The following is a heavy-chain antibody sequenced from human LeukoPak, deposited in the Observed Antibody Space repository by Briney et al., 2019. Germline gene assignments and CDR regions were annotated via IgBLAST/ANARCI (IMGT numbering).Heavy chain of an antibody. V-gene: IGHV4-38-2*02. CDR1: GYSISSGYY. Sequence: SETLSLTCTVSGYSISSGYYWGWIRQPPGKGLEWIGSIYHSGSTYYNPSLKSRVTISVDTSKNQFSLKLSSVTAADTALYYCAKHYMGSSYNHGLDCWGQGTLVTVSS. J-gene: IGHJ4*02. CDR2: IYHSGST. CDR3: AKHYMGSSYNHGLDC. D-gene: IGHD3-10*01.